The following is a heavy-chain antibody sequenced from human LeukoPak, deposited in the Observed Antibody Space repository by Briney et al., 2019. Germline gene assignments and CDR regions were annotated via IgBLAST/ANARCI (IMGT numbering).Heavy chain of an antibody. D-gene: IGHD6-6*01. J-gene: IGHJ6*03. CDR1: GHTFTSYG. Sequence: GASVKVSCKASGHTFTSYGIIWVRQAPGQGLEWVGWISAYNGNTNYAQRFQGRVTMTTDTSTSTAYMELRSLRSDDTAVYYCAATGIAAPNNYYYYMDVWGKGTTVTLSS. CDR3: AATGIAAPNNYYYYMDV. CDR2: ISAYNGNT. V-gene: IGHV1-18*01.